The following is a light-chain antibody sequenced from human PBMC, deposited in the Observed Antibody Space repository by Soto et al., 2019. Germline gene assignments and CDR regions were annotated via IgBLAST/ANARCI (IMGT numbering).Light chain of an antibody. CDR2: DST. CDR1: STGFGAYNY. V-gene: IGLV2-14*03. J-gene: IGLJ2*01. CDR3: SSYTSGSTLVV. Sequence: QSALTQPASVSGSPGQSITISCTGTSTGFGAYNYVSWYQQHAGEVPKLIIYDSTNRPSGVSNRFSGSKSDNTASLTISGLQAEDEADYYCSSYTSGSTLVVFGGGTKVTVL.